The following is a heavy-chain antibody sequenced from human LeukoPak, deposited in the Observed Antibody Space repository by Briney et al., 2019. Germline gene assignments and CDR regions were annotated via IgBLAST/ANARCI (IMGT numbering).Heavy chain of an antibody. CDR3: AKGRGFRVWDPWDN. J-gene: IGHJ4*02. CDR1: GFTFSSYW. D-gene: IGHD3-16*01. Sequence: GGSLRLSCAASGFTFSSYWMHWVRQAPGKGLEWVSGITNSGENTYYADSVKGRFTISRDNSKNTLFLEMNSLRVEDTAVYYCAKGRGFRVWDPWDNWGQGTLITVSS. V-gene: IGHV3-23*01. CDR2: ITNSGENT.